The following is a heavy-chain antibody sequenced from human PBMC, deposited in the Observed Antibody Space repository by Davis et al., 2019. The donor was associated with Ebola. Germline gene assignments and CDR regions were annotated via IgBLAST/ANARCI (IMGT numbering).Heavy chain of an antibody. CDR2: INAGNGNT. CDR3: ARDVIPMITFGGVRAFDY. CDR1: GYTFTSYA. V-gene: IGHV1-3*01. D-gene: IGHD3-16*01. J-gene: IGHJ4*02. Sequence: ASVKVSCKASGYTFTSYAMHWVRQAPGQGLEWMGWINAGNGNTKYSQKFQGRVTITRDTSASTAYMELSSLRSEDTAVYYCARDVIPMITFGGVRAFDYWGQGTLVTVSS.